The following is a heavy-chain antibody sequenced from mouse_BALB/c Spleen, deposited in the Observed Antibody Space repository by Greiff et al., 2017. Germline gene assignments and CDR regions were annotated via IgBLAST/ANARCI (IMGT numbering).Heavy chain of an antibody. CDR2: IYPGNSDT. Sequence: EVQLQESGTVLERPGASVKMSCKASGYTFTSYWMHWVKQRPGQGLEWIGAIYPGNSDTSYNQKFKGKAKLTAVTSTSTAYMELSSLTNEDSAVYYCTGKGSSYYAMDYWGQGTSVTVSS. J-gene: IGHJ4*01. V-gene: IGHV1-5*01. CDR1: GYTFTSYW. D-gene: IGHD1-3*01. CDR3: TGKGSSYYAMDY.